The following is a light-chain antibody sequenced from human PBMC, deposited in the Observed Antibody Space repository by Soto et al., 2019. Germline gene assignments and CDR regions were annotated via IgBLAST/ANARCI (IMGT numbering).Light chain of an antibody. CDR3: SSYMRRSTLV. J-gene: IGLJ2*01. CDR1: SSDIVGYNY. Sequence: QSALTQPASVSVSPGQSITISCTGTSSDIVGYNYVSWYQQDPGKAPKLLIYEVSNRPSGVSNRFSGSKSGNTASLTISGLQAEDEADYYCSSYMRRSTLVFGGGTKLKVL. V-gene: IGLV2-14*01. CDR2: EVS.